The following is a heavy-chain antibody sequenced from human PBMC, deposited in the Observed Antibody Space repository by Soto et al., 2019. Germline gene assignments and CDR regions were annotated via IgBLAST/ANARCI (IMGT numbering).Heavy chain of an antibody. CDR3: VRDGGGEYPGMDV. Sequence: GSLSRSCAASGFTVDSNYMSWVRQAPGKGLEWVSILYSGGYSNYANSVKGRFTISRDNSKNMLYLQMNSLRVEDTAVYYCVRDGGGEYPGMDVWGQGTTVTVSS. CDR2: LYSGGYS. J-gene: IGHJ6*02. D-gene: IGHD2-21*01. V-gene: IGHV3-53*01. CDR1: GFTVDSNY.